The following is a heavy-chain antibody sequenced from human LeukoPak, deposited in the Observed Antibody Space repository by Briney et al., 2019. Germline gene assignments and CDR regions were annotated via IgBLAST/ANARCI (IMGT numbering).Heavy chain of an antibody. CDR3: AKAGWSGSYYYFDY. D-gene: IGHD1-26*01. V-gene: IGHV3-23*01. CDR1: GFTFSNYA. J-gene: IGHJ4*02. Sequence: GSLRLSCAASGFTFSNYAMNWVRQAPGKGLEWVSTISGHGGSTYYADSVKGRFTISRDNSKNTLYLQMNSLRVEDTAVYYCAKAGWSGSYYYFDYWGQGTLVIVPS. CDR2: ISGHGGST.